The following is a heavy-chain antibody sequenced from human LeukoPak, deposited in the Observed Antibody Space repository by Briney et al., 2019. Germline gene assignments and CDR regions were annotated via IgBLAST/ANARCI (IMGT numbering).Heavy chain of an antibody. Sequence: PSETLSLTCTVSGGSISSYYWSWIRQPPGKGLEWIGYIYYSGNTNYNPSLKSRVTISVDTSKNQFSLKLSSVTAADTAVYYCARDGTAGGSNWFDPWGHGTLVTVSS. D-gene: IGHD1-7*01. CDR3: ARDGTAGGSNWFDP. CDR2: IYYSGNT. V-gene: IGHV4-59*01. J-gene: IGHJ5*02. CDR1: GGSISSYY.